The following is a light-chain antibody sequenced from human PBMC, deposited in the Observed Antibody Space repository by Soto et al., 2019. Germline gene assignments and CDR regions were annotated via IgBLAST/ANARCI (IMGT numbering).Light chain of an antibody. V-gene: IGKV3-15*01. Sequence: VMTHSPATVSASPGERVTLSCRASQSVSGNVAWYQQKPGQPPRLLVYGASTTATDIPARFFGSGSETEFTLTITRLQSEDFGTYYCQQFNTWPRTFGQGTKVDIK. J-gene: IGKJ1*01. CDR1: QSVSGN. CDR3: QQFNTWPRT. CDR2: GAS.